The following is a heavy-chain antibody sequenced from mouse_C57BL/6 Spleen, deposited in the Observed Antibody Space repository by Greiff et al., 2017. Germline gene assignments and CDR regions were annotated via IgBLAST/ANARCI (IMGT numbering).Heavy chain of an antibody. V-gene: IGHV7-1*01. CDR2: SRNKANDYTT. D-gene: IGHD1-1*01. CDR1: GFTFSDFY. Sequence: EVMLVESGGGLVQSGRSLRLSCATSGFTFSDFYMEWVRQAPGKGLEWIAASRNKANDYTTEYSASVKGRVIVSRDTSQSILYLQMNALRAEDTAIYYCAREEPDGPWFSYWGQGTLVTVSA. J-gene: IGHJ3*01. CDR3: AREEPDGPWFSY.